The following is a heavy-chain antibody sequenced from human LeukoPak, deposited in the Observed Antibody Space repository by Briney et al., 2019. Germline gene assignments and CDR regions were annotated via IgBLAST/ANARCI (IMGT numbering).Heavy chain of an antibody. J-gene: IGHJ5*02. Sequence: GGSLKLSCVASGFTVSSNYMSWVRQAPGKGLEWVSVIYSGGNTYYADSVKGRFTIARDNSNNAVYLQMKSLRAEDTAVYYCERDSTSGWYHWFEPWGQGTLVTVSS. CDR1: GFTVSSNY. CDR2: IYSGGNT. D-gene: IGHD6-19*01. V-gene: IGHV3-66*01. CDR3: ERDSTSGWYHWFEP.